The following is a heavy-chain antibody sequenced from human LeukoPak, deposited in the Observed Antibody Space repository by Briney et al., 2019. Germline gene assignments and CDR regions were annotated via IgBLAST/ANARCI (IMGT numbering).Heavy chain of an antibody. Sequence: GGSLRLSCAASGFTFSTYNMNWVRQAPGKGLEWVSYISSSSSTIYYADSVKGRFTISRDNAKNSLYLQMNSLRAEDTAVYYCAKCGSYYYYYMDVWGKGTTVTVSS. CDR1: GFTFSTYN. V-gene: IGHV3-48*04. CDR3: AKCGSYYYYYMDV. D-gene: IGHD2-15*01. J-gene: IGHJ6*03. CDR2: ISSSSSTI.